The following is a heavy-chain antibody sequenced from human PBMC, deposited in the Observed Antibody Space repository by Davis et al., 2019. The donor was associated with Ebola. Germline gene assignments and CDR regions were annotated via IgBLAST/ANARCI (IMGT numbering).Heavy chain of an antibody. V-gene: IGHV3-30*18. CDR3: AKKVFVRVPAAMDV. J-gene: IGHJ6*02. CDR2: IGHDGTNT. D-gene: IGHD2-2*01. CDR1: GSPFSNHG. Sequence: GESLKISCAVSGSPFSNHGMHWVRQAPGKGLEWVAVIGHDGTNTYYADSLKGRFTISKDNSKNTLYLQMNSLRAEDTAIYYCAKKVFVRVPAAMDVWGQGTTVTVSS.